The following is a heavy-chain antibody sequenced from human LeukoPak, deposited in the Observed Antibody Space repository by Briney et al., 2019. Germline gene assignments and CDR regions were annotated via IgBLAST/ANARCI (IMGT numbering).Heavy chain of an antibody. Sequence: SETLSLTCTVSGGSINNYYWSWIRQPAGKGLEWIGRTYTRGSTNYNPSLKSRVTMSVDTSKNQFSPKLSSVTAADTAVYYCARGRYCSADICSGGDAFDIWGQGTMVSVSS. V-gene: IGHV4-4*07. CDR1: GGSINNYY. D-gene: IGHD2-15*01. CDR2: TYTRGST. CDR3: ARGRYCSADICSGGDAFDI. J-gene: IGHJ3*02.